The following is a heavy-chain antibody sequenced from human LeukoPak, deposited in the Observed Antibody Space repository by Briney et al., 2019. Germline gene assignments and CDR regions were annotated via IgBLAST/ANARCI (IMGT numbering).Heavy chain of an antibody. CDR1: GFTFSSYA. Sequence: GGSLRLSCAASGFTFSSYAMSWVRQAPGKGLEWVSAISGSGGSTYYADSVKGRFTISRDNSKNTLYLQMDSLRAEDTAVYYCAKDPDIVATISHFDYWGQGTLVTVSS. J-gene: IGHJ4*02. D-gene: IGHD5-12*01. CDR3: AKDPDIVATISHFDY. CDR2: ISGSGGST. V-gene: IGHV3-23*01.